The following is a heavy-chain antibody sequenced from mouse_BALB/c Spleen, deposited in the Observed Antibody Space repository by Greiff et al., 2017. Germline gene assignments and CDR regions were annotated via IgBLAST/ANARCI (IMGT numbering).Heavy chain of an antibody. CDR3: ARWGYYGSSPYYYAMDY. CDR2: ISYSGST. J-gene: IGHJ4*01. CDR1: GYSITSDYA. V-gene: IGHV3-2*02. D-gene: IGHD1-1*01. Sequence: EVQGVESGPGLVKPSQSLSLTCTVTGYSITSDYAWNWIRQFPGNKLEWMGYISYSGSTSYNPSLKSRISITRDTSKNQFFLQLNSVTTEDTATYYCARWGYYGSSPYYYAMDYWGQGTSVTVSS.